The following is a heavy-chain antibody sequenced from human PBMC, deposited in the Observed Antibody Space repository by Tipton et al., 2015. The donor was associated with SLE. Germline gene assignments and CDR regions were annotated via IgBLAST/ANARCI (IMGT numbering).Heavy chain of an antibody. CDR1: GFTVSKNY. V-gene: IGHV3-53*01. D-gene: IGHD6-6*01. J-gene: IGHJ4*02. CDR3: ARDLLLYSSSSGQFEY. Sequence: SLRLSCAVSGFTVSKNYMSWVRQAPGKGLEWVSVIYSDDKTYYADSVKGRFTISRDNSKNTLYLQMNGLRAEDTAVYYCARDLLLYSSSSGQFEYWGQGTLVTVSS. CDR2: IYSDDKT.